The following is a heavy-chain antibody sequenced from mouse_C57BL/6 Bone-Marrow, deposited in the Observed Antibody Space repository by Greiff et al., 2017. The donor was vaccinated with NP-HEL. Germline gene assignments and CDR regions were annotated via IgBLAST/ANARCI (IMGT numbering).Heavy chain of an antibody. CDR1: GFTFSDYG. D-gene: IGHD1-1*01. J-gene: IGHJ2*01. Sequence: EVHLVESGGGLVKPGGSLKLSCAASGFTFSDYGMHWVRQAPEKGLEWVAYISSGSSTIYYADTVKGRFTISRDNAKNTLFLQMTSLRSEDTAMYYCATFLHYYGSSFDYWGQGTTLTVSS. V-gene: IGHV5-17*01. CDR2: ISSGSSTI. CDR3: ATFLHYYGSSFDY.